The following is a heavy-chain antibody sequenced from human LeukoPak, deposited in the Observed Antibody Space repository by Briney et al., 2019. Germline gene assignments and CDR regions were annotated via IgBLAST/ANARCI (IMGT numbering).Heavy chain of an antibody. D-gene: IGHD3-22*01. CDR2: IYYSGST. Sequence: SETLSLTCTVSGGSISSAGYYWGWIRQPPGKGLEWIVSIYYSGSTYYNPSLKSRVTTSVDTSKNQFSLMLSSMTAADTAVYYCARLTMAMKVVVTTSPYFDYWGQGTLVTVSS. J-gene: IGHJ4*02. CDR3: ARLTMAMKVVVTTSPYFDY. CDR1: GGSISSAGYY. V-gene: IGHV4-39*01.